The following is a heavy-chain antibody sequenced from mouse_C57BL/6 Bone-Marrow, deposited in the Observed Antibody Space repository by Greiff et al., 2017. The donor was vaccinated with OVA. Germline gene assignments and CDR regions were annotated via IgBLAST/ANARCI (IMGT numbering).Heavy chain of an antibody. D-gene: IGHD1-1*01. J-gene: IGHJ2*01. V-gene: IGHV1-5*01. CDR2: IYPGNSDT. Sequence: EVQLQQSGTVLARPGASVKMSCKTSGYTFTSYWMHWVKQRPGQGLEWIGAIYPGNSDTSYNQKFKGKANLTAVTSASTAYMELSSLTNEDSAVYYGTREGVTTVVAHYFDYWGQGTTLTVSS. CDR3: TREGVTTVVAHYFDY. CDR1: GYTFTSYW.